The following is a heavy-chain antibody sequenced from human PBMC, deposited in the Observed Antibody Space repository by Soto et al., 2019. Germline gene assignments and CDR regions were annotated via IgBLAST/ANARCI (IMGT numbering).Heavy chain of an antibody. Sequence: EVQLLESGGGLVQPGGSLRLSCAASGFTFSSYTMAWVRQAPGKGLDWVSSISDTGGNTYYADSVKGRFTISRDNSKNTLYLQMNSLRADDTALSYCARGGNSWYNYWGQGALVTVAS. CDR2: ISDTGGNT. V-gene: IGHV3-23*01. J-gene: IGHJ4*02. CDR1: GFTFSSYT. D-gene: IGHD6-13*01. CDR3: ARGGNSWYNY.